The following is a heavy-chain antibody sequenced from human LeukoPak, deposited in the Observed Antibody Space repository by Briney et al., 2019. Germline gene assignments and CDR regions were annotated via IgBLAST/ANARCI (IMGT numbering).Heavy chain of an antibody. J-gene: IGHJ3*02. D-gene: IGHD1-14*01. CDR2: ISSSSSYI. V-gene: IGHV3-21*01. CDR1: GFTFSSYS. CDR3: ARGGDNHAFDI. Sequence: GGSLRLSCAASGFTFSSYSMNWVRQAPGKGLEWVSSISSSSSYIYYADSVKGRFTISRDNAKNTLYLQMNGLGAEDTAVYYCARGGDNHAFDIWGQGTVVTVSS.